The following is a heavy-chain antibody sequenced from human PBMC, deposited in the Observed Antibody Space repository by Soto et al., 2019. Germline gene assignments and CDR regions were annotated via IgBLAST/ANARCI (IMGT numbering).Heavy chain of an antibody. CDR1: GFTFSDHY. Sequence: EVQLVESGGDLVQPGGSLRLSCAASGFTFSDHYMDWVRQAPGKGLEWVGRTRKKTNNYSTEYAASVKGRFTISRDDSKNSLYLQMNGLKIEDTAVYYCVRDQGGSYSPIDYWGQGTLVTVSS. CDR2: TRKKTNNYST. D-gene: IGHD1-26*01. V-gene: IGHV3-72*01. J-gene: IGHJ4*02. CDR3: VRDQGGSYSPIDY.